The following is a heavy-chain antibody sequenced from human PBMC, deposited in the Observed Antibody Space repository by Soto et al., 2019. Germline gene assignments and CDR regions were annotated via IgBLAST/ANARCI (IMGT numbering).Heavy chain of an antibody. Sequence: QVQLVESGGGVVQPGRSLRLSCGASGFTFSSYGMHWVRQAPGKGLEWVAVIWYDGSNKYYADSVKGRFTISRDNSKNTLYLQMNSLRAEDTAVYYCARDTYCSSTSCPDYYYFYYMDVWGKGTTVTVSS. CDR2: IWYDGSNK. V-gene: IGHV3-33*01. CDR3: ARDTYCSSTSCPDYYYFYYMDV. J-gene: IGHJ6*03. CDR1: GFTFSSYG. D-gene: IGHD2-2*01.